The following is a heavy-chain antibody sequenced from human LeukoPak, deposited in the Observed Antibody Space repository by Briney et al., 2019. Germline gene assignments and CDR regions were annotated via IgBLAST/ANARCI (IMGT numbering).Heavy chain of an antibody. J-gene: IGHJ4*02. CDR1: GGSIRSYY. V-gene: IGHV4-59*08. CDR3: ATRNWLRDSNFDS. CDR2: IYYSGST. D-gene: IGHD1-1*01. Sequence: SETLSLTCTVSGGSIRSYYWSWIRQPPGKGLEWIAYIYYSGSTNYNPSLKSRVTISVDTSKNQFSLKLTSVTAADTAVYYCATRNWLRDSNFDSWGQGTLVTVSS.